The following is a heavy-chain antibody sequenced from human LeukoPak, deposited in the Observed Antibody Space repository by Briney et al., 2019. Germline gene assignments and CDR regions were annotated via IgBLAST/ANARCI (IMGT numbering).Heavy chain of an antibody. V-gene: IGHV3-74*03. D-gene: IGHD6-6*01. CDR1: GITFRNHW. CDR3: ARDQRVTGRPDIDY. CDR2: ISSDGSST. Sequence: PGGSLRLSCAASGITFRNHWMHWVRQTPGKGQVWVSRISSDGSSTTYADSVKGRFTISRDNAKNTLYLQMNNLRAEDTAMYYCARDQRVTGRPDIDYWGQGTLVIVSS. J-gene: IGHJ4*02.